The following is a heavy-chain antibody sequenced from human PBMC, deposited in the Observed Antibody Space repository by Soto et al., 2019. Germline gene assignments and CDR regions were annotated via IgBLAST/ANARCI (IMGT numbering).Heavy chain of an antibody. CDR1: GYTFTNYY. V-gene: IGHV1-46*01. Sequence: QVQLVQSRAGVKEPGASVKVSCKASGYTFTNYYMHWVRQAPGQGLEWMGIINPGGGSTSYAQRFQSRVTMTTDTSTSTVYMELSSLRSEDTAVYYCARASSGSTYAHFDYWGQGTLVTVSS. CDR2: INPGGGST. J-gene: IGHJ4*02. D-gene: IGHD6-19*01. CDR3: ARASSGSTYAHFDY.